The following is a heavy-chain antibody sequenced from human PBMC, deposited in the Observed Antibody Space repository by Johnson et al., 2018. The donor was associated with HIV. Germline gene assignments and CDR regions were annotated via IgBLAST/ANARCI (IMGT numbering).Heavy chain of an antibody. J-gene: IGHJ3*02. V-gene: IGHV3-30*02. D-gene: IGHD3-16*01. Sequence: QVQLVESGGGVVQPGGSLRISCAASGFSFSRFGMHWVRQAPGKGLDWVAFIRYDESNKYYEDSVKGRFAISRDNSKNTLYLQMNSLRPDDTAVYYCAKEGDRGAFDIWGQGTMVTVSS. CDR2: IRYDESNK. CDR1: GFSFSRFG. CDR3: AKEGDRGAFDI.